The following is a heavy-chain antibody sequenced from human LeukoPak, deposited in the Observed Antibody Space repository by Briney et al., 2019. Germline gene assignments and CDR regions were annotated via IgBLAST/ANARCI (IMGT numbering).Heavy chain of an antibody. CDR3: ARDKSSSWFTKTFDY. Sequence: GGSLRLSCAASGFTFSSYSMNWVRQAPGKGLEWVSSISSSSSYIYYADSVKGRFTISRDNAKNSLYLQMNSLRAEDTAVYYCARDKSSSWFTKTFDYWGQGTLVTVSS. D-gene: IGHD6-13*01. CDR2: ISSSSSYI. V-gene: IGHV3-21*01. J-gene: IGHJ4*02. CDR1: GFTFSSYS.